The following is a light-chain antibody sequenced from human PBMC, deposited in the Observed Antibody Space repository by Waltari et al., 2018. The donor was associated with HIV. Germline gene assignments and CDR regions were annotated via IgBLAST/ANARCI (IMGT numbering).Light chain of an antibody. CDR3: QSYDGSMSAVV. CDR1: ASNIGPEYG. V-gene: IGLV1-40*01. CDR2: GYN. J-gene: IGLJ2*01. Sequence: QSVLTQPPSLSAPPGQTATISCTGNASNIGPEYGVSWFQQRPGTTPRLLIYGYNFRPSGVPDRFSASTSGSTASLAISSLQADDEAIYHCQSYDGSMSAVVFGGGTQLTVL.